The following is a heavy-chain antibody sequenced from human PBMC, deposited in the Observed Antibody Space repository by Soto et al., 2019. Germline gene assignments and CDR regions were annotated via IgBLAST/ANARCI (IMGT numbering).Heavy chain of an antibody. CDR2: IGGSDANS. Sequence: GGSLRLSCAASGFTFSSYAMCWVRQAPGKGLEWVSSIGGSDANSYYADSVRGRFTLSRDNSKNTLYLQMNSLTAEDTAVYYCARVSGHHRDYWGQGTLVTVSS. CDR3: ARVSGHHRDY. J-gene: IGHJ4*02. V-gene: IGHV3-23*01. D-gene: IGHD3-3*01. CDR1: GFTFSSYA.